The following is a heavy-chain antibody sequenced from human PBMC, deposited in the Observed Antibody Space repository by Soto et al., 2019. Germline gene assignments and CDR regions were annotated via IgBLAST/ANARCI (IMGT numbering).Heavy chain of an antibody. D-gene: IGHD4-17*01. CDR3: ASQGLNGDPFGY. CDR2: IYYSGRT. J-gene: IGHJ4*02. V-gene: IGHV4-39*01. Sequence: SETLSLTCTVSGGSIISTSYYWGWIRQPPGKGLEWIGSIYYSGRTYYNPSLKSRVTISVDTYKNQFSLKLNSVTAADTAVYYCASQGLNGDPFGYWGQGTLVTV. CDR1: GGSIISTSYY.